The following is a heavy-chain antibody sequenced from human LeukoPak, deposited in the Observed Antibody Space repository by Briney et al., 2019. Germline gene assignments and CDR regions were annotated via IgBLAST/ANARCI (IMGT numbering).Heavy chain of an antibody. Sequence: SETLSLTCAVYGGSFSGYYWSWIRQPPGKGLEWIGEINLSGSTNYNPSLKSRVTISVDTSKNQFSLKLSSVTAADTAVYYCARSYPYDSSGYYYYWFDPWGQGTLVTVSS. CDR3: ARSYPYDSSGYYYYWFDP. CDR1: GGSFSGYY. V-gene: IGHV4-34*01. CDR2: INLSGST. J-gene: IGHJ5*02. D-gene: IGHD3-22*01.